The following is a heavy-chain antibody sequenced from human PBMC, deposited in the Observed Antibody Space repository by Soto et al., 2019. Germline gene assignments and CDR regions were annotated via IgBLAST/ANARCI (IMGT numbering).Heavy chain of an antibody. CDR1: GFTFSSSV. D-gene: IGHD4-17*01. CDR2: ISVSGGST. V-gene: IGHV3-23*01. CDR3: ARIQNDYGNYGYYYYYMDV. Sequence: PGGSLRLSCAASGFTFSSSVMNWVRQAPGKGLEWVSSISVSGGSTFYADSVKGRFTISRDNSKNTLYLQMNSLRAEDTAVYYCARIQNDYGNYGYYYYYMDVWGKGTTVTVSS. J-gene: IGHJ6*03.